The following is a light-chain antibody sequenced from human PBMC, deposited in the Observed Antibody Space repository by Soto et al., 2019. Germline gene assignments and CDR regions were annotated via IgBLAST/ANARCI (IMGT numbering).Light chain of an antibody. CDR1: SSDVGGYNY. Sequence: QSVLTQPASVSGSPGQSITISCTGTSSDVGGYNYVSWYQQYPGKAPKLMIYEVSNRPSGVSNRFSGSKSGNTASLTISGLQAEDEADYYCSSHNNIGTLQVFGPGTKVTVL. J-gene: IGLJ1*01. V-gene: IGLV2-14*01. CDR2: EVS. CDR3: SSHNNIGTLQV.